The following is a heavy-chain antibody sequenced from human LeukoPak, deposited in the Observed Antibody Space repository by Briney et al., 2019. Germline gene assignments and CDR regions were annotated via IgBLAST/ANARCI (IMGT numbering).Heavy chain of an antibody. J-gene: IGHJ4*02. CDR2: INPNSGGT. Sequence: ASVKVSCKASGYTFTGYYMHWVRQAPGQGLEWVGWINPNSGGTNYAQKFQGRVTKTRDTSISTAYMEMSRLRSDDTAVYYCARVYDRRGAPHLLVDYWGQGTLVTVSS. CDR3: ARVYDRRGAPHLLVDY. CDR1: GYTFTGYY. D-gene: IGHD3-16*01. V-gene: IGHV1-2*02.